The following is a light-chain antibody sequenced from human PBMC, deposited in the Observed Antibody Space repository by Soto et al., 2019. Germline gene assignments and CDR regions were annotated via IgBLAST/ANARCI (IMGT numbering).Light chain of an antibody. CDR1: QSVSNN. CDR2: DAS. V-gene: IGKV3-15*01. Sequence: ILMTQSPATLSVSPGERATLSCRASQSVSNNLAWYQQKPGQAPRLLIYDASTRATGIPARFSGSGSGTEFTLTISGLQSADFAVYCCQQYNNWPPWTFGQGTKVEIK. J-gene: IGKJ1*01. CDR3: QQYNNWPPWT.